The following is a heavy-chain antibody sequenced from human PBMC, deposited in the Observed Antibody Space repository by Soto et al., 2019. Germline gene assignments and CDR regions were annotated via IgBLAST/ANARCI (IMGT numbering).Heavy chain of an antibody. CDR3: ASGYSSGWTRYYYGMDV. D-gene: IGHD6-19*01. CDR2: IIPIFGTA. J-gene: IGHJ6*02. V-gene: IGHV1-69*01. CDR1: GGTFSSYA. Sequence: QVQLVQSGAEVKKPGSSVKVSCKASGGTFSSYAISWVRQAPGQGLEWMGGIIPIFGTANDAQKFQGRVTITADESTSTAYMELSSLRSEDTAVYYCASGYSSGWTRYYYGMDVWGQGTTVTVSS.